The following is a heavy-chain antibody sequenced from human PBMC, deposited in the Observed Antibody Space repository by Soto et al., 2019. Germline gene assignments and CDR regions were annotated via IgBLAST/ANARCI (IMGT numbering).Heavy chain of an antibody. D-gene: IGHD6-19*01. V-gene: IGHV4-34*01. Sequence: SETLSLTCAVYGGSFSDYYWSWIRQPPGKGLEWIGEINHSGGTNYNPSLKSRVTISVDTSKNQFSLKLSSVTAADTAVYYCARASIAVAGTKYYYYYYGMDVWGQGTTVTVSS. CDR2: INHSGGT. J-gene: IGHJ6*02. CDR3: ARASIAVAGTKYYYYYYGMDV. CDR1: GGSFSDYY.